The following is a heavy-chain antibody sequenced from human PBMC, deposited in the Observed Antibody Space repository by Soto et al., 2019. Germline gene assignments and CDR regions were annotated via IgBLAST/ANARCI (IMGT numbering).Heavy chain of an antibody. CDR2: IYHSGST. J-gene: IGHJ6*02. D-gene: IGHD4-17*01. CDR1: GGSISSSNW. Sequence: SETLSLTCDVSGGSISSSNWWTWVRQPPGKGLEWIGEIYHSGSTNFNPSLKSRVTLSVDKSKNQISLKLSSVTAADTAVYYCARDGGLEPQFYYYGIDVWGQGTTVTVSS. V-gene: IGHV4-4*02. CDR3: ARDGGLEPQFYYYGIDV.